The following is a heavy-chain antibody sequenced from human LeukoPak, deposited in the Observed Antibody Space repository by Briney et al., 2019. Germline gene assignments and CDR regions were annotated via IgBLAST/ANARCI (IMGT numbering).Heavy chain of an antibody. D-gene: IGHD2-2*01. Sequence: GGSLRISFKGSGXTFSCYCISWVRQMPGKVLEWMGRIDPSDSYTNYSPSFQGHVTISADKSISTAYLQWSSLKASDIAMYYCAREVGRVRYFDYWGQGSLVTVSS. CDR2: IDPSDSYT. V-gene: IGHV5-10-1*01. CDR1: GXTFSCYC. CDR3: AREVGRVRYFDY. J-gene: IGHJ4*02.